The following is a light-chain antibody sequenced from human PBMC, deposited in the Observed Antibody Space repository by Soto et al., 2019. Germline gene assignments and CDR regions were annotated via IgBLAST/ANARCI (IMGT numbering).Light chain of an antibody. V-gene: IGKV1-5*03. CDR3: QDAYSTQGT. Sequence: SLSTVSPPIVARVTXTCRARQSISRGGAWYQQKPGKAPKLLIYKASSLERGVPSRFSGRGSGTDVTRTISSLQPEDFATYYCQDAYSTQGTLGEGTKEDVK. CDR2: KAS. CDR1: QSISRG. J-gene: IGKJ1*01.